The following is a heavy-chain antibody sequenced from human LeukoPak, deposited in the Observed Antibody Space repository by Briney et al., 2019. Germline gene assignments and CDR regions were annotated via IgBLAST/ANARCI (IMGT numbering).Heavy chain of an antibody. CDR1: GFTFSSYW. CDR3: ARDPYSGSYGDYYYYYMDV. CDR2: ITSSGTYI. V-gene: IGHV3-21*01. Sequence: GGSLRLSCAASGFTFSSYWMHWVRQAPGKWLEWVSSITSSGTYIYYADSVKGRFTISRDNAKNSLYLQMNSLRPEDTAVYYCARDPYSGSYGDYYYYYMDVWGKGTTVTISS. J-gene: IGHJ6*03. D-gene: IGHD1-26*01.